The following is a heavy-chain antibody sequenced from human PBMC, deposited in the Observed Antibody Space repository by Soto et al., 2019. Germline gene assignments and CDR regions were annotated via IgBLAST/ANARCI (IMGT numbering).Heavy chain of an antibody. Sequence: QVQLQESGPGLVKPSQTLSLTCTVSGGSISSGGYYWSWIRQHPGKGLEWIGYIYYSGSTYYNPSLKSRVTISLDTSKNQFSMKLSSVTAADTAVYYCARGRTSSPTPGDYWGQGTLVTVSS. J-gene: IGHJ4*02. CDR3: ARGRTSSPTPGDY. D-gene: IGHD2-2*01. CDR1: GGSISSGGYY. CDR2: IYYSGST. V-gene: IGHV4-31*03.